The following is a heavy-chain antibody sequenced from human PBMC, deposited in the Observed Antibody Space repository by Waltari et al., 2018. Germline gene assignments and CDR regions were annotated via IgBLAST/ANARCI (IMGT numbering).Heavy chain of an antibody. Sequence: QVQLVQSGAEVKKPGASVKVSCKASGYTFTTYDITWLRQATGQGLEWMGGMNPNSGNTGYAQKFQGRVTMTRNTSISTAYMELSSLRSEDTAVYYCARHESCSDGNCYYVEGWFDLWGQGTLVTVSS. CDR3: ARHESCSDGNCYYVEGWFDL. V-gene: IGHV1-8*01. J-gene: IGHJ5*02. D-gene: IGHD2-15*01. CDR1: GYTFTTYD. CDR2: MNPNSGNT.